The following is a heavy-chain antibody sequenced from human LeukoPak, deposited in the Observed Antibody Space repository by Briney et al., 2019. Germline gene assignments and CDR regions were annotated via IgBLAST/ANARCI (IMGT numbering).Heavy chain of an antibody. CDR1: GGSFSGYY. Sequence: SETLSLTCAVYGGSFSGYYWSWIRQPPGKGLEWIGEINHSGSANYNSSLKSRVTLSIVTSKNQFSLKLSSVTAADTAVYYCARARYSSAPFDYWGQGTLITVSS. D-gene: IGHD6-25*01. CDR3: ARARYSSAPFDY. V-gene: IGHV4-34*01. J-gene: IGHJ4*02. CDR2: INHSGSA.